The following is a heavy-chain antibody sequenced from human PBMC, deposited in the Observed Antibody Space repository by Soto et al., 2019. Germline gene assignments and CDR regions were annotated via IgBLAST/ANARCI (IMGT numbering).Heavy chain of an antibody. Sequence: EVQLLESGGGLVQPGRSLRLSCAASGFTFSSYAMNWVRQAPGKGLEWVSAMSGTGGSTYYADSVKGRFTISRDNSKNTLYPQMNSLRVEDTAVFYCAKAGFSSGWSPSYFDSWGQGTLVTVSS. V-gene: IGHV3-23*01. CDR1: GFTFSSYA. CDR2: MSGTGGST. D-gene: IGHD6-19*01. J-gene: IGHJ4*02. CDR3: AKAGFSSGWSPSYFDS.